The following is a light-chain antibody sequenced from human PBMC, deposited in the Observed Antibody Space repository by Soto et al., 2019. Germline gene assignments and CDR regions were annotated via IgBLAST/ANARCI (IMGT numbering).Light chain of an antibody. J-gene: IGKJ1*01. V-gene: IGKV3-15*01. Sequence: EIVMTQSPATLSVSSGERATLSCRASQSVSSILAWYQQKPGQPPRLLIYGASTRAAGIPARFSGSGSGTEFTLTISSLQSEDFAVYYCQQYDNWPRTFGQGTKVDIK. CDR1: QSVSSI. CDR3: QQYDNWPRT. CDR2: GAS.